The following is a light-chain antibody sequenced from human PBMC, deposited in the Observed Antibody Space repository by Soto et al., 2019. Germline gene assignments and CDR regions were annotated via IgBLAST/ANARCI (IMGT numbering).Light chain of an antibody. V-gene: IGKV3D-15*01. CDR1: QTMTRA. J-gene: IGKJ5*01. Sequence: EIVMTQSPATLSVSPGERATLSCRASQTMTRAYVAWHQQRPGQAPRLLIYGASTRATGVPARFSGGGSGTEFTLTITSLQSEDFAVYWCQQYNNWPLTFGPGTRLEIK. CDR3: QQYNNWPLT. CDR2: GAS.